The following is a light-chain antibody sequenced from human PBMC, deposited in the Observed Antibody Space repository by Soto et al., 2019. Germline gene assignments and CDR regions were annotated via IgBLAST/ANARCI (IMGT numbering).Light chain of an antibody. CDR3: QQYCSSPWT. CDR2: DAS. Sequence: EIVLTQSPGTLSLSPGERATLSCRASLSVSNAYLAWYQQKPGQAPRLLIFDASFRASDIPGRFSGSGSGTDFTLTIRRLEPEDFAVYYCQQYCSSPWTFGQGTKVEIK. V-gene: IGKV3-20*01. CDR1: LSVSNAY. J-gene: IGKJ1*01.